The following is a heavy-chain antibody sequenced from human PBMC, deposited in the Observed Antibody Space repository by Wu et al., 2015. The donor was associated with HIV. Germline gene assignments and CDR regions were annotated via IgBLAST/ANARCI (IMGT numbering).Heavy chain of an antibody. CDR2: FDPGDGET. D-gene: IGHD7-27*01. CDR1: GYFLSKLS. V-gene: IGHV1-24*01. Sequence: QVQLVQSGAEVKKPGASMKVSCKVSGYFLSKLSMHWVRQAPGKGLEWMGGFDPGDGETVYARKFQGRVTMIEDISTDIAYMELSSLSSEDTAVYYCATGILGALDIWGQGTMVTVSS. J-gene: IGHJ3*02. CDR3: ATGILGALDI.